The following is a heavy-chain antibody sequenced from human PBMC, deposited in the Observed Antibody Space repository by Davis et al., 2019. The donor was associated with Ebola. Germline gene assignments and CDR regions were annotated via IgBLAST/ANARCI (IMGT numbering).Heavy chain of an antibody. CDR3: ATATSDYHYYYAMDV. D-gene: IGHD1-26*01. Sequence: ASVKVSCKASGYTFTSYGISWVRQAPGQGLEWMGWISAYNGNTNYAQKLQGRVTITADKSTSTAYLELSSLRSEDTAVYYCATATSDYHYYYAMDVWGQGTTVTVSS. CDR1: GYTFTSYG. CDR2: ISAYNGNT. V-gene: IGHV1-18*01. J-gene: IGHJ6*02.